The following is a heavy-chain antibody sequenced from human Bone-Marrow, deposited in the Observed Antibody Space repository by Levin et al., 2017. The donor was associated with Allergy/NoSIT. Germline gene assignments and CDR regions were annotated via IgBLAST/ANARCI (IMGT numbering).Heavy chain of an antibody. D-gene: IGHD6-19*01. Sequence: PSETLSLTCSVSDNSIKYGGYSWNWIRQRPGKGLEWIGHIYYNGSVSFQPSLKSRVTISFDLSQNRFSLTLRSLTAADTAVYYCARGVPSLRWLGSFDVWGQGTVVLVSS. CDR2: IYYNGSV. CDR1: DNSIKYGGYS. J-gene: IGHJ3*01. V-gene: IGHV4-31*03. CDR3: ARGVPSLRWLGSFDV.